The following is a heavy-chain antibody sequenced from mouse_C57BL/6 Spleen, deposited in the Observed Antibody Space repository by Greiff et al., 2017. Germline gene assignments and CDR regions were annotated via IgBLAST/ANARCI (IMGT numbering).Heavy chain of an antibody. J-gene: IGHJ3*01. Sequence: QVQLQQPWAELVKPGASVKMSCKASGYTFTSYWITWVKQRPGQGLEWIGDIYPGSGSTNYNEKFKSKATLTVDTSSSTAYMQLSSLTSEDSAVYYCARSYYGSPWFAYWGQGTLVTVSA. CDR3: ARSYYGSPWFAY. D-gene: IGHD1-1*01. V-gene: IGHV1-55*01. CDR1: GYTFTSYW. CDR2: IYPGSGST.